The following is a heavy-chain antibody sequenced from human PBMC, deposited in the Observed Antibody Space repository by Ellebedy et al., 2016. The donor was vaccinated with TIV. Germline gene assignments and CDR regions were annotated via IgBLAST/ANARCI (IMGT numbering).Heavy chain of an antibody. J-gene: IGHJ4*02. CDR3: ARQFDQPAR. D-gene: IGHD3-9*01. CDR1: GFTFSTYW. CDR2: INNNGRTI. V-gene: IGHV3-74*01. Sequence: GESLKISCAASGFTFSTYWMHWVRQTPGKGLVCVARINNNGRTINYADSVKGRFTISRENATNTLYLEMSSLRVDDTAVYYCARQFDQPARWGQGTLVIVSS.